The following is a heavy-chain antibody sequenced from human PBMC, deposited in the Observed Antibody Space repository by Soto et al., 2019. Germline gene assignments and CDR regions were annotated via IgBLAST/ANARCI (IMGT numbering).Heavy chain of an antibody. CDR1: GYTFASYY. D-gene: IGHD3-3*01. Sequence: ASVKVSCKASGYTFASYYMHWVRQAPGQGLEWMGIINPSGGSTSYAQKFQGRVTMTRDTSTSTVYMELSSLRSEDTAVYYCARERATNYDFWSGYYLDVWGQGTTVTVSS. CDR3: ARERATNYDFWSGYYLDV. CDR2: INPSGGST. J-gene: IGHJ6*02. V-gene: IGHV1-46*01.